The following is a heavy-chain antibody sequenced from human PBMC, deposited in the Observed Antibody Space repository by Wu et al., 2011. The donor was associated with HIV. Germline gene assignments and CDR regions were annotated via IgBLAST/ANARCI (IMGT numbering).Heavy chain of an antibody. CDR1: GYSFTDYY. D-gene: IGHD2-2*01. Sequence: EAQLAQSGAEVKKPGATVKITCKVSGYSFTDYYIHWVQQAPGKGLEWMGLVDPEAGQAIYAEKFQGRVTITADTSIDTAYLDLSSLTSEDTAVYFCATVSGSTSFARWGQGTLVTVSS. CDR3: ATVSGSTSFAR. J-gene: IGHJ5*02. V-gene: IGHV1-69-2*01. CDR2: VDPEAGQA.